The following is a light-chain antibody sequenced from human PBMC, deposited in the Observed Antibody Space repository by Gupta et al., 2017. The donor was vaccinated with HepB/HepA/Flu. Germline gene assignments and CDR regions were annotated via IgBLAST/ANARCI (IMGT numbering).Light chain of an antibody. CDR2: KAS. CDR3: QQYNSYSQT. J-gene: IGKJ2*01. CDR1: QSISSW. Sequence: DIQMTQPPSTPSASVGDRVTITCRASQSISSWLAWYQQEPGKAPKLLIYKASSLEIGVPSRFRGSGSGTEFTLTISSLQHDDFATYYCQQYNSYSQTFGQGTKLEIK. V-gene: IGKV1-5*03.